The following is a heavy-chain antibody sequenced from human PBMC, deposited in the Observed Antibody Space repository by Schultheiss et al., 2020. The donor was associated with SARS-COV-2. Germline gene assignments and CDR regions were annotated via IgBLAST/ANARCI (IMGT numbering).Heavy chain of an antibody. CDR1: GYTFTSYY. CDR3: ARATVGKWLQSPGFQH. Sequence: ASVKVSCKASGYTFTSYYMHWVRQAPGQGLEWMGIINPTGGSTMYAQRFQGRVTMTSDTSTDTFHLEFSSLRSDDTAVYYCARATVGKWLQSPGFQHWGQGTLVTVSS. V-gene: IGHV1-46*01. D-gene: IGHD5-24*01. J-gene: IGHJ1*01. CDR2: INPTGGST.